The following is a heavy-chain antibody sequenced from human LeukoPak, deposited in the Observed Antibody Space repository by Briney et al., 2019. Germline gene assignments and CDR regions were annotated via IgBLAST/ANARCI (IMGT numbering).Heavy chain of an antibody. V-gene: IGHV4-34*01. CDR2: INHSGST. CDR1: GGSFSGYY. CDR3: ARPRRYSSSWYGPFGY. D-gene: IGHD6-13*01. Sequence: SETLSLTCAVYGGSFSGYYWSWIRQPPGKGLEWIGEINHSGSTNYNPSLKSRVTISVDTSKNQFSLKLSSVTAADTAVYYCARPRRYSSSWYGPFGYWGQGTLVTVSS. J-gene: IGHJ4*02.